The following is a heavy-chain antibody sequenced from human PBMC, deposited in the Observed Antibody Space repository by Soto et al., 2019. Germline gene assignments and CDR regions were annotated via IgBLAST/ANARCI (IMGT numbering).Heavy chain of an antibody. CDR2: IKSKTDGGTT. CDR1: GFTFSNAW. V-gene: IGHV3-15*01. Sequence: EVQLVESGGGLVKPGGSLRLSCAASGFTFSNAWMSWVRQAPGKGLEWVGRIKSKTDGGTTDYAAPVKGRFTISRDDSKNTLYLQMNSLKTEDTAVYYCTTKDPYDYVWGRYRYAAFDIWGQGTMVTVSS. J-gene: IGHJ3*02. D-gene: IGHD3-16*02. CDR3: TTKDPYDYVWGRYRYAAFDI.